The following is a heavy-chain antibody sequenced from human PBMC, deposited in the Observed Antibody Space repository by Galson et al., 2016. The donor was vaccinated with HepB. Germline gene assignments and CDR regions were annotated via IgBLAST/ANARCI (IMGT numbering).Heavy chain of an antibody. Sequence: SLRLSCAASGFTFSDYYMRWIRQAPGKGLEWVSDVSSRGTYTRYADSVKGRFTASRDNAKNSLYLQMNSLRAEDTAVYYCARTASYCAGDCHLDYWGQGTLVTVSS. V-gene: IGHV3-11*06. CDR2: VSSRGTYT. J-gene: IGHJ4*02. CDR3: ARTASYCAGDCHLDY. CDR1: GFTFSDYY. D-gene: IGHD2-21*02.